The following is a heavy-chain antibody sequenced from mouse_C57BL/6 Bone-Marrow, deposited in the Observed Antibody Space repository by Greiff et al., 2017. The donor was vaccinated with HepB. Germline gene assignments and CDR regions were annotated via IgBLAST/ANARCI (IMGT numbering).Heavy chain of an antibody. CDR1: GFTFSSYA. CDR3: ARVELYYAMDY. V-gene: IGHV5-4*03. CDR2: ISDGGSYT. Sequence: EVKVEESGGGLVKPGGSLKLSCAASGFTFSSYAMSWVRQTPEKRLEWVATISDGGSYTYYPDNVKGRFTISRDNAKNNLYLQMSHLKSEDTAMYYCARVELYYAMDYWGQGTSVTVSS. J-gene: IGHJ4*01.